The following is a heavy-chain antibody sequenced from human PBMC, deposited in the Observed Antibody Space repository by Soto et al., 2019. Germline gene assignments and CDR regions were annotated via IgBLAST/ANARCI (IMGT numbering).Heavy chain of an antibody. J-gene: IGHJ6*03. CDR1: GGSISSGGYY. Sequence: QVQLQESGPGLVKPSQTLSLTCTVSGGSISSGGYYWSWIRQHPGKGLEWIGYIYYSGSTYYNPSIKSRVTISVDTSKNQFSLKLSSVTAADTAVYYCARVREDIVVVPAAQGGYYYYYYMDVWGKGTTVTVSS. D-gene: IGHD2-2*01. V-gene: IGHV4-31*03. CDR2: IYYSGST. CDR3: ARVREDIVVVPAAQGGYYYYYYMDV.